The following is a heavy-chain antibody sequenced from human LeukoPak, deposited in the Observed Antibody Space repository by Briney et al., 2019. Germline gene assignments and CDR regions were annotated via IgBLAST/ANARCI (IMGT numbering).Heavy chain of an antibody. J-gene: IGHJ1*01. D-gene: IGHD6-13*01. V-gene: IGHV3-9*01. CDR1: GFTFDDYA. CDR2: ISWNSGSI. CDR3: ATPAAGPGAEYSLY. Sequence: GRSLRLSCVASGFTFDDYAMHWVRQAPGKGLEWVSGISWNSGSIGYADSVKGRFTISRDNAKNTLYLQMNSLRAEDTAVYYCATPAAGPGAEYSLYWGQGTLVIVSS.